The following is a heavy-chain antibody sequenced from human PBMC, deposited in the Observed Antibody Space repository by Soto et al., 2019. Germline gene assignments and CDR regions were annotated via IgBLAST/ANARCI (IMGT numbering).Heavy chain of an antibody. CDR2: IYYSGST. J-gene: IGHJ5*02. Sequence: PSETLSLTCTVSGGSISSDGYYWSWIRQPPGKGLEWIGYIYYSGSTYYNPSLKSRVTISVDTSKKQFSLKLSSVTAADTAVYYCARERPRAGFDPWGQGTLVTVSS. CDR3: ARERPRAGFDP. CDR1: GGSISSDGYY. V-gene: IGHV4-30-4*01.